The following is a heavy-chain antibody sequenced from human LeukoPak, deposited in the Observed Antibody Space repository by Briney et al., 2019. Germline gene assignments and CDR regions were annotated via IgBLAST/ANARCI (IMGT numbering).Heavy chain of an antibody. CDR1: GGTFSSYA. V-gene: IGHV1-69*01. J-gene: IGHJ6*04. D-gene: IGHD6-13*01. CDR2: IIPIFGTA. Sequence: GSSVKVSCKASGGTFSSYAISWVRQAPGQGLEWMGGIIPIFGTANYAQEFQGRVTITADESTSTAYMELSSLRSEDTAVYYCARGVGAAGGLPYGMDVWGKGTTVTVSS. CDR3: ARGVGAAGGLPYGMDV.